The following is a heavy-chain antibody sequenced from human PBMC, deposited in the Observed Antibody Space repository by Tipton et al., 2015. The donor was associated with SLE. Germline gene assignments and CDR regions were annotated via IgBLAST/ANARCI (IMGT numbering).Heavy chain of an antibody. CDR1: GGSFSGYY. Sequence: TLSLTCSVYGGSFSGYYWSWIRQPPGKGLVCIGEINHSGSTNYNPSLNSRVTISVDTSKNQFSLKLSSVTAADTAVYYCARTDEDSSGYWYFHHWGQGTLVTVSS. D-gene: IGHD3-22*01. J-gene: IGHJ1*01. CDR3: ARTDEDSSGYWYFHH. V-gene: IGHV4-34*01. CDR2: INHSGST.